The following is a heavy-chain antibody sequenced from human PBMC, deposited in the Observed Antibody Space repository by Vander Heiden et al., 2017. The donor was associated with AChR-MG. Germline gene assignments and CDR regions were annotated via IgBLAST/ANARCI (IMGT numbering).Heavy chain of an antibody. Sequence: QVQSVESGGGLSQPGSSLGLPCAASSFTFSSQAVHWVSQAPGKGLEWVAVIGYDGSNKYYADSVKGRFTISRDNSKNTLYLQMNSLRAEDTAVYYCASLQLEWPGDNALDAFDIWGQGTMVTVSS. CDR2: IGYDGSNK. CDR1: SFTFSSQA. CDR3: ASLQLEWPGDNALDAFDI. V-gene: IGHV3-33*01. J-gene: IGHJ3*02. D-gene: IGHD6-6*01.